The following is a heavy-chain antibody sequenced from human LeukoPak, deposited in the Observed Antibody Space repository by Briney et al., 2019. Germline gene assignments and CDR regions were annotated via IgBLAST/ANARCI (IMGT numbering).Heavy chain of an antibody. CDR2: IIPILGIA. J-gene: IGHJ4*02. CDR1: GGTFSSYA. CDR3: ARDRGTGTGLFDS. Sequence: SVKVSCKASGGTFSSYAISWVRQAPGHGLEWMGSIIPILGIANYVQKFQGRVTISADKSMSTAYMELSSLRSEDTAVYYCARDRGTGTGLFDSWGQGTLVTVSS. V-gene: IGHV1-69*04. D-gene: IGHD3/OR15-3a*01.